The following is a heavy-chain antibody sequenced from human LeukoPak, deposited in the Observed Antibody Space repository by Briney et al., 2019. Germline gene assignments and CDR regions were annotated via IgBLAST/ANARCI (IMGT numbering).Heavy chain of an antibody. V-gene: IGHV3-30*19. CDR3: ARAKTTMSDAFDI. D-gene: IGHD3-10*02. CDR2: ISYDGSNK. Sequence: GGSLRLSCAASGFTFSSYGMHWVRQAPGKGLEWVAVISYDGSNKYYADSVRGRFTISRDNSKNTLYLQMNSLRAEDTAVYYCARAKTTMSDAFDIWGQGTMVTVSS. CDR1: GFTFSSYG. J-gene: IGHJ3*02.